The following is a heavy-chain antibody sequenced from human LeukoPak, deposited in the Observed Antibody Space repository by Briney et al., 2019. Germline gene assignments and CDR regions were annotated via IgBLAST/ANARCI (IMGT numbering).Heavy chain of an antibody. V-gene: IGHV3-48*03. D-gene: IGHD3-22*01. J-gene: IGHJ4*02. CDR2: ISSSGSTI. CDR1: GFTFSSDE. CDR3: ARDRYYYDSSGYYFYDY. Sequence: PGGSLRLSCAASGFTFSSDEMNWVRQAPGKGLEWGSYISSSGSTIYYSDSVKGRFTISRDNAKNSLYLQMNSLRAEDTAVYYCARDRYYYDSSGYYFYDYWGQGTLVTVSS.